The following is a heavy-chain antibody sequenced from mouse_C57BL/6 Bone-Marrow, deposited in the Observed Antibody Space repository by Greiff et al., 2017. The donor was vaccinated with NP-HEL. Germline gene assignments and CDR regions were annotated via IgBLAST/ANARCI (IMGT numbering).Heavy chain of an antibody. V-gene: IGHV10-1*01. Sequence: EVHLVESGGGLVQPKGSLKLSCAASGFSFNTYAMNWVRQAPGTGLEWVARIRSKSNNYATYYADSVKDRFTISRDDSESMLYLQMNNLKTEDTAMYYCVRHGRLNYFDYWGQGTTLTVSS. J-gene: IGHJ2*01. CDR3: VRHGRLNYFDY. CDR1: GFSFNTYA. CDR2: IRSKSNNYAT. D-gene: IGHD3-2*02.